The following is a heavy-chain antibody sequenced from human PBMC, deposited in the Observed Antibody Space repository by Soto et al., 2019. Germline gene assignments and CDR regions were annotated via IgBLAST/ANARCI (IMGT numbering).Heavy chain of an antibody. Sequence: GGSLRLSCAASGFTFDDYAMHWVRQAPGKGLEWVSGISWNSGSIGYADSVKGRFTISRNNAKNSLYLQMNSLRAEDTALYYCAKDMEYYDSSGYPTAFDYWGQGTLVTVSS. J-gene: IGHJ4*02. CDR2: ISWNSGSI. CDR1: GFTFDDYA. D-gene: IGHD3-22*01. CDR3: AKDMEYYDSSGYPTAFDY. V-gene: IGHV3-9*01.